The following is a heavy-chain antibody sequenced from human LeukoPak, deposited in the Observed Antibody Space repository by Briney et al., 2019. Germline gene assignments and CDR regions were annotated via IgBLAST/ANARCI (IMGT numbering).Heavy chain of an antibody. V-gene: IGHV1-2*02. CDR2: INPNGGGT. J-gene: IGHJ5*02. CDR3: ARDLGGYYGSGSYPNWFDP. D-gene: IGHD3-10*01. CDR1: GYTFTGYY. Sequence: ASVKVSCKASGYTFTGYYMHWVRQAPGQGLEWMGWINPNGGGTNYAQKFQGRVTMTRDTSISTAYMELSRLRSDDTAVYYCARDLGGYYGSGSYPNWFDPWGQGTLVTVSS.